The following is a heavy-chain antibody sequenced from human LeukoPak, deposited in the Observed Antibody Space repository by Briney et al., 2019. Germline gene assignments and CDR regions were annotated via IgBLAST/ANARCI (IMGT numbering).Heavy chain of an antibody. Sequence: GSSVKVSCKASGGTFSSYAISWVRQAPGQGLEWMGRIIPILGIANYAQKFQGRVTITADKSTSTAYMELSSLRSEDTAVYYCARGGYGSGSYPDYWGQGTLVTVSS. J-gene: IGHJ4*02. CDR2: IIPILGIA. CDR3: ARGGYGSGSYPDY. CDR1: GGTFSSYA. D-gene: IGHD3-10*01. V-gene: IGHV1-69*04.